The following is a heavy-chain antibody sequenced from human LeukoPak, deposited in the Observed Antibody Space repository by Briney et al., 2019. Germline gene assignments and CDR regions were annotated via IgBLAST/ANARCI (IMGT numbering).Heavy chain of an antibody. J-gene: IGHJ4*02. Sequence: GRSLRLSCAASGFTFSSYAMHWVRQAPGKGLEWVSGISWNSGSIGYADSVKGRFTISRDNAKNSLYLQMNSLRAEDTALYYCAKLAYGSGSYYNDGFDYWGQGTLVTVSS. D-gene: IGHD3-10*01. V-gene: IGHV3-9*01. CDR1: GFTFSSYA. CDR3: AKLAYGSGSYYNDGFDY. CDR2: ISWNSGSI.